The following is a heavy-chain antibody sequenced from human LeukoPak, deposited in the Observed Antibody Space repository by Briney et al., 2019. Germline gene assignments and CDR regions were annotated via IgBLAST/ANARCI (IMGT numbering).Heavy chain of an antibody. CDR1: GYTFTGYY. CDR3: ARDAIVVVPARYYYMDV. J-gene: IGHJ6*03. V-gene: IGHV1-2*02. Sequence: GASVKVSCKASGYTFTGYYMHLVRQAPGQGLEWMGWINPNSGGTNYAQKFQGRVTMTRDTSISTAYMELSRLRSDDTAVYYCARDAIVVVPARYYYMDVWGKGTTVTVSS. CDR2: INPNSGGT. D-gene: IGHD2-2*01.